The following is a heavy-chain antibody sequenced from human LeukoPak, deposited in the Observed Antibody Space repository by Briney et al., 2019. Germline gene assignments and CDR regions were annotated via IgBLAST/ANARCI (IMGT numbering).Heavy chain of an antibody. CDR1: GGSFSGYY. CDR2: INHSGST. V-gene: IGHV4-34*01. D-gene: IGHD3-10*01. CDR3: ATGRGGITMVRYDY. J-gene: IGHJ4*02. Sequence: PSETLSLTCAVYGGSFSGYYWSWIRQPPGKGLEWIGEINHSGSTNYNPSLKSRVTISVDTSKNQFSLKLSSVTAADTAVYYCATGRGGITMVRYDYWGQGTPVTVSS.